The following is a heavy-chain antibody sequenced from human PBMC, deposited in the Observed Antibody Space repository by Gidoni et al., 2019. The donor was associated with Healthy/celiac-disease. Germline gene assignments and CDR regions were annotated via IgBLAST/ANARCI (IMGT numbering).Heavy chain of an antibody. CDR1: GGSISSSSYY. Sequence: QLQLQESGPGLVKPSETLSLTCTVSGGSISSSSYYWGWIRQPPGKGLEWIGSIYYSGSTYYNPSLKSRVTISVDTSKNQFSLKLSSVTAADTAVYYCARRWWLEYYFDYWGQGTLVTVSS. J-gene: IGHJ4*02. D-gene: IGHD6-19*01. V-gene: IGHV4-39*01. CDR3: ARRWWLEYYFDY. CDR2: IYYSGST.